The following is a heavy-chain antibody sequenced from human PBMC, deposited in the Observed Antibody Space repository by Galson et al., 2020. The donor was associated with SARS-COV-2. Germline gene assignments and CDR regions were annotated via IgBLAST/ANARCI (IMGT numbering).Heavy chain of an antibody. CDR3: SREGMDLAMAIRYYYGMDV. J-gene: IGHJ6*02. CDR2: INPNSGGT. Sequence: ASVKVSCKASGYTFTGYYIHWVRQAPGQGLERMGWINPNSGGTMYAQRFQGRVTMTRDPSITTAYMELSGLRSDDTAIYYCSREGMDLAMAIRYYYGMDVWGQGTTVTVS. CDR1: GYTFTGYY. V-gene: IGHV1-2*02. D-gene: IGHD5-18*01.